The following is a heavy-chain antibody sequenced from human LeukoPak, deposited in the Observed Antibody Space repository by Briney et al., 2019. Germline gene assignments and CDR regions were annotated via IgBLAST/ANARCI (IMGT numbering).Heavy chain of an antibody. D-gene: IGHD2-8*01. CDR1: GFTFSSYA. Sequence: SGGSLRLSCAASGFTFSSYAMSWVRQAPGKGLEWVSVISGSGGSTYYADSVKGRFTISRDNSKNTLYLQMNSLRAEDTAVYYCAKDILMVYAMRVDYWGQGTLVTVSS. V-gene: IGHV3-23*01. J-gene: IGHJ4*02. CDR3: AKDILMVYAMRVDY. CDR2: ISGSGGST.